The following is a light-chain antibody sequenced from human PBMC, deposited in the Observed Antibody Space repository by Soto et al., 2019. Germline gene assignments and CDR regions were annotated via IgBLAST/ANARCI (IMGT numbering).Light chain of an antibody. CDR3: QQYNSYPWT. CDR2: DAS. V-gene: IGKV1-5*01. Sequence: TQMTQSPSSLSASVGDRVTITCRASQSISSYLNWYQQKPGKAPKLLIYDASSLESGVPSRFSGSVSGTEFTLTITSLQPDDFATYYCQQYNSYPWTFGQGTKVDIK. CDR1: QSISSY. J-gene: IGKJ1*01.